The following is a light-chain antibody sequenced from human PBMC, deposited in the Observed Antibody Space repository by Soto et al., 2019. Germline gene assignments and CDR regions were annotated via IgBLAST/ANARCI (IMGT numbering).Light chain of an antibody. CDR3: CSYAGSYTVV. Sequence: QSALTQPRSVSGSPGQSVTISCTGTSSDVGGYNYVSWYQQHPGKAPKLMIYDVSKRPSGVPDRFSGSKSGNTASLTISGLQAEYEADDYCCSYAGSYTVVFGGGTKLTVL. CDR1: SSDVGGYNY. J-gene: IGLJ2*01. CDR2: DVS. V-gene: IGLV2-11*01.